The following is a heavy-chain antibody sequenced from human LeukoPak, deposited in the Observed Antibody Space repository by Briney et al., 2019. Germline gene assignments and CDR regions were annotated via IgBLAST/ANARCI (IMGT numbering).Heavy chain of an antibody. CDR1: EFTVSSNY. V-gene: IGHV3-66*01. D-gene: IGHD1-14*01. J-gene: IGHJ4*02. CDR2: IYSGGNT. Sequence: GESLRLSCAASEFTVSSNYMSWVRQAPGKVLEWGSIIYSGGNTYYADSVKARFTISRDNSKNTVYLQMNSLRAEDTAVYYCGRRNLGLYYFDYRGQGTLVTVSS. CDR3: GRRNLGLYYFDY.